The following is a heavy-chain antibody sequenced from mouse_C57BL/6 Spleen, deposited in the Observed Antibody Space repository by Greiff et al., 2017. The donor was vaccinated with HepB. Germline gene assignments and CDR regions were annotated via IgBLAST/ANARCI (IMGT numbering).Heavy chain of an antibody. CDR2: IYPRSGNT. J-gene: IGHJ1*03. CDR3: ARRLYYDYDFWYFDV. CDR1: GYTFTSYG. D-gene: IGHD2-4*01. V-gene: IGHV1-81*01. Sequence: VQLQQSGAELARPGASVKLSCKASGYTFTSYGISWVKQRTGQGLEWIGEIYPRSGNTYYNETFKGKATLTADKSSSTAYMELRSLTSEDSAVYFCARRLYYDYDFWYFDVWGTGTTVTVSS.